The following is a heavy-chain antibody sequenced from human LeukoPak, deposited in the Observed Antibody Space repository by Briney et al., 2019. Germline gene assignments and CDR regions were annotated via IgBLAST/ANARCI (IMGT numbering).Heavy chain of an antibody. CDR2: IIPIFGTA. CDR1: GGTFSSYA. D-gene: IGHD5-18*01. V-gene: IGHV1-69*13. CDR3: ASGPGYSYGTMIDY. J-gene: IGHJ4*02. Sequence: GASVKVSCKASGGTFSSYAISWVRQAPGQGLEWMGGIIPIFGTANYAQKFQGRVTITADESTSTAYMELSSLRSEDTAVYYCASGPGYSYGTMIDYWGQGTLVTVSS.